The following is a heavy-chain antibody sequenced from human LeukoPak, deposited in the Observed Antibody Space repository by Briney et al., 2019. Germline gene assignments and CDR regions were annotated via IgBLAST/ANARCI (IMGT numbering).Heavy chain of an antibody. CDR2: IYSGGST. Sequence: GGSLRLSCAASGFTVSSNYISWVRQAPGKGLEWIQVIYSGGSTYYADSVKGRFTISRDNSKNTLYLQMNSLRAEDTAVYYCARVSSGYYLYYYYYYMDVWGKGTTVTVSS. J-gene: IGHJ6*03. CDR1: GFTVSSNY. CDR3: ARVSSGYYLYYYYYYMDV. D-gene: IGHD3-22*01. V-gene: IGHV3-53*01.